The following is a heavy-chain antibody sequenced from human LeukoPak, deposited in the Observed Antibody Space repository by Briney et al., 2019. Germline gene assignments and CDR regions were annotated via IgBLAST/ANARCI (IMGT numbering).Heavy chain of an antibody. CDR1: GGSFSGYY. J-gene: IGHJ3*02. CDR3: ARGPLYRILGAFDI. V-gene: IGHV4-34*01. Sequence: SETLSLTCAVYGGSFSGYYWSWIRQPPGKGLEWIGEINHSGSTNYNPSLKSRVTISVDTSKNQFSLKLSSVTAADTAVYYCARGPLYRILGAFDIWGQGTMVTASS. D-gene: IGHD2/OR15-2a*01. CDR2: INHSGST.